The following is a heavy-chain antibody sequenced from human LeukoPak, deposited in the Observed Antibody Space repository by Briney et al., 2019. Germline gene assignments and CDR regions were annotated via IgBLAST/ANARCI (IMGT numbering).Heavy chain of an antibody. J-gene: IGHJ4*02. CDR1: GYTFTSYD. Sequence: ASVKVSCKATGYTFTSYDINWGRQATGQGLEWMGWMKPNSGNTGYAQKFQGRVTMTRNTSISTAYMELSSLRSEATAVYYCARGANMDTAMVYWGQGTLVTVSS. CDR2: MKPNSGNT. CDR3: ARGANMDTAMVY. V-gene: IGHV1-8*01. D-gene: IGHD5-18*01.